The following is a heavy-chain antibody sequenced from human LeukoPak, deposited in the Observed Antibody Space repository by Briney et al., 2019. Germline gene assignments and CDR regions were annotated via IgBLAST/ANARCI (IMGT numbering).Heavy chain of an antibody. CDR1: GFTFSDYY. CDR3: AGDRNYYDSSGYCYSGAFDY. Sequence: PGGSLRLSCAASGFTFSDYYMSWIRQAPGNGLEWVSYISSSGSTIYYADSVKGRFTISRDNAKNSLYLQMNSLRAEDTAVYYCAGDRNYYDSSGYCYSGAFDYWGQGTLVTVSS. D-gene: IGHD3-22*01. J-gene: IGHJ4*02. V-gene: IGHV3-11*01. CDR2: ISSSGSTI.